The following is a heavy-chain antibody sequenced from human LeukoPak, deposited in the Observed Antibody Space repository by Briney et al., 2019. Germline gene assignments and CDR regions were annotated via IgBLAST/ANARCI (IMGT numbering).Heavy chain of an antibody. D-gene: IGHD2-15*01. CDR1: GFTFSSYW. V-gene: IGHV3-7*01. J-gene: IGHJ5*02. CDR3: ARECSGGSCYPNP. Sequence: GGSLRLSCAASGFTFSSYWMSWVRQAPGKGLEWVANLKQDGSEKYYVDSVKGRFTISRDNAKNSLYLQMNSLRAEDTAVYYCARECSGGSCYPNPWGQGTLVTVSS. CDR2: LKQDGSEK.